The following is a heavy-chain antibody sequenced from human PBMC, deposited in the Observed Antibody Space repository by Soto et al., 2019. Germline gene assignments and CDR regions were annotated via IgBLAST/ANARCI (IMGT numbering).Heavy chain of an antibody. CDR1: SGSISSSNW. CDR3: ARAAFFDYGDYWFNAGFDY. V-gene: IGHV4-4*02. Sequence: SETLSLTCAVSSGSISSSNWWSWVRQPPGKGLEWIGEIYHSGSTNYNPSLKSRVTISVDKSKNQFSLKLSSVTAADTAVYYCARAAFFDYGDYWFNAGFDYWGQGTLVTVSS. CDR2: IYHSGST. D-gene: IGHD4-17*01. J-gene: IGHJ4*02.